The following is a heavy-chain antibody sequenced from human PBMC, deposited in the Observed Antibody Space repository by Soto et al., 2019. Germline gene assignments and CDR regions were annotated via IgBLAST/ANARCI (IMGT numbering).Heavy chain of an antibody. J-gene: IGHJ6*03. V-gene: IGHV4-39*01. D-gene: IGHD5-18*01. Sequence: QFHLQESGPGLVKPAETLSLTCSVSGGSISTSRNFWGWIRQPPGKGLEWIGSMYYSGSTYYNPSLKSRLTISADTSKNQFSLNLTSVTAADTAMYYCVRGDTYFYYMDVWGTGTTVTVSS. CDR2: MYYSGST. CDR1: GGSISTSRNF. CDR3: VRGDTYFYYMDV.